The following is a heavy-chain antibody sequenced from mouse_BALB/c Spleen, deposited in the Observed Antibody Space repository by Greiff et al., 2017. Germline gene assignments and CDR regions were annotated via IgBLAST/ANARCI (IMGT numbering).Heavy chain of an antibody. CDR3: ARFGYVHFDY. CDR1: GYTFTSYW. Sequence: VQLQQPGAELVKPGASVKLSCKASGYTFTSYWMHWVKQRPGQGLEWIGEINPSNGRTNYNEKFKSKATLTVDKSSSTAYMQLSSLTSEDSAVYYCARFGYVHFDYWGQGTTLTVSS. D-gene: IGHD2-2*01. J-gene: IGHJ2*01. CDR2: INPSNGRT. V-gene: IGHV1S81*02.